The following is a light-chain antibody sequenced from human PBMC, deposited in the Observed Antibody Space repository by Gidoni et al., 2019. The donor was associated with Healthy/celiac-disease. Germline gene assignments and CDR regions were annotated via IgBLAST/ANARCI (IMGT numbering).Light chain of an antibody. CDR1: SPNIGAGYD. Sequence: QSVLTQPPSVSEAPGQRVTISCTGSSPNIGAGYDVHWYQQLPGTAPKLLIYGNSNRPSGVPDRFSGSKSGTSASLAITGLQAEDEADYYCQSYDSSLSGFYVFGTGTKVTVL. CDR2: GNS. CDR3: QSYDSSLSGFYV. V-gene: IGLV1-40*01. J-gene: IGLJ1*01.